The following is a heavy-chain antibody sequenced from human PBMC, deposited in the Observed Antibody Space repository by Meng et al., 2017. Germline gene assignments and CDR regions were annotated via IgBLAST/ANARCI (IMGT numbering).Heavy chain of an antibody. J-gene: IGHJ4*02. V-gene: IGHV3-49*04. D-gene: IGHD3-9*01. Sequence: GESLKISCTASGFTFGDYAMSWVRQAPGKGLEWVGFIRSKAYGGTTEYAASVKGRFTISRDDSKSIAYLQMNSLKTEDTAVYYCIGSRVFRYFDWLAPFDYWGQGTLVTVSS. CDR3: IGSRVFRYFDWLAPFDY. CDR2: IRSKAYGGTT. CDR1: GFTFGDYA.